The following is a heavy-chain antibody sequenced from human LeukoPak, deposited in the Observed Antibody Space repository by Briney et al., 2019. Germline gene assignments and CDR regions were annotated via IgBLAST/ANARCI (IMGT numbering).Heavy chain of an antibody. Sequence: PSETLSLTCTVSGGSISSSSYYWGWIRQPPGKGLEWIGEINHSGSTNYNPSLKSRVTISVDTSKNQFSLKLSSVTAADTAVYYCARVKVGATNFVYYYYGMDVWGQGATVTVSS. V-gene: IGHV4-39*07. J-gene: IGHJ6*02. CDR1: GGSISSSSYY. CDR2: INHSGST. CDR3: ARVKVGATNFVYYYYGMDV. D-gene: IGHD1-26*01.